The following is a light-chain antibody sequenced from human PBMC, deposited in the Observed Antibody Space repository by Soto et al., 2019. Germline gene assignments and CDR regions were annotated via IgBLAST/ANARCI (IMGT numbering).Light chain of an antibody. CDR1: SSDIGAYDY. J-gene: IGLJ2*01. CDR2: EVT. CDR3: SSYTSTSTPVI. Sequence: QSALTQPASVSGSPGQSITISCSGSSSDIGAYDYVSWYQQYPGKAPKLLIYEVTSRPSGVSHRFSGSKSGSTASLSISGLQLEDDADYYCSSYTSTSTPVIFGGGTKVTVL. V-gene: IGLV2-14*01.